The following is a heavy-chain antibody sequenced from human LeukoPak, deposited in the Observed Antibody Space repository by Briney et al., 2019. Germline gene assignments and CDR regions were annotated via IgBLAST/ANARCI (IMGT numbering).Heavy chain of an antibody. Sequence: GGSLRLSCAASGFTLSDHYMDWVCQAPRKGLEWVGRIKNKANRYTTQYAASVKGRSTVSREGSKTALYLQMNSLKTEYTAVYYCTREGRYCSSTSCYVCLDFWGQGTLVTVSS. J-gene: IGHJ4*02. V-gene: IGHV3-72*01. CDR2: IKNKANRYTT. CDR3: TREGRYCSSTSCYVCLDF. CDR1: GFTLSDHY. D-gene: IGHD2-2*01.